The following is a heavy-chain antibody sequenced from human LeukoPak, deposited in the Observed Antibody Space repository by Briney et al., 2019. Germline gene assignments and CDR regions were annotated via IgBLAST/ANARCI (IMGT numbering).Heavy chain of an antibody. D-gene: IGHD6-13*01. J-gene: IGHJ4*02. Sequence: GGSLRLSCSASGFTFSSYAMHWVRQAPGKGLEYVSAISSNGGSTYYADSVKGRFTISRDNSKNTLCLQMSSLRAEDTAVYYCVKRRSDSSSWYGAHYFDYWGQGTLVTVSS. V-gene: IGHV3-64D*06. CDR1: GFTFSSYA. CDR3: VKRRSDSSSWYGAHYFDY. CDR2: ISSNGGST.